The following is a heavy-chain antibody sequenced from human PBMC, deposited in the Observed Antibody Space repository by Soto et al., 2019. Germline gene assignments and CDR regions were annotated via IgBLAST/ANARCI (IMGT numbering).Heavy chain of an antibody. Sequence: ASVKVSCKASGYTFTKYYVLWVRQAPGQGLEWVGRINPNTGGTNYAQKFQDRVTMTRDTSITTAYMELSRLRSDDTAVYYCARQLAYCGGDCYTEPIDYWGQGTLVTVSS. J-gene: IGHJ4*02. CDR2: INPNTGGT. CDR3: ARQLAYCGGDCYTEPIDY. CDR1: GYTFTKYY. V-gene: IGHV1-2*06. D-gene: IGHD2-21*02.